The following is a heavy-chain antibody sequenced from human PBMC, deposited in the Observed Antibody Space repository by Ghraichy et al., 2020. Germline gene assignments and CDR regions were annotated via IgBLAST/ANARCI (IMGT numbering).Heavy chain of an antibody. Sequence: ESLNISCAVYGGSFSGYYWSWIRQPPGKGLEWIGEINHSGSTNYNPSLKSRVTISVDTSKNQFSLKLSSVTAADTAVYYCARYGASEGAFDIWGQGTMVTVSS. CDR1: GGSFSGYY. V-gene: IGHV4-34*01. CDR3: ARYGASEGAFDI. J-gene: IGHJ3*02. CDR2: INHSGST. D-gene: IGHD4-17*01.